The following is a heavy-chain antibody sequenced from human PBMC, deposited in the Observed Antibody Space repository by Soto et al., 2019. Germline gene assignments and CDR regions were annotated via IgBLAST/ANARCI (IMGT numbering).Heavy chain of an antibody. V-gene: IGHV1-2*04. D-gene: IGHD5-12*01. CDR3: ARGQIVATDDQGPCKDYYYYYGMDV. CDR1: GYTFTGYY. CDR2: INPNSGGT. Sequence: ASVKVSCKASGYTFTGYYMHWVRQAPGQGLEWMGWINPNSGGTNYAQKFQGWVTMTRDTSISTAYMELSRLRSDDTAVYYCARGQIVATDDQGPCKDYYYYYGMDVWGQGTTVTVSS. J-gene: IGHJ6*02.